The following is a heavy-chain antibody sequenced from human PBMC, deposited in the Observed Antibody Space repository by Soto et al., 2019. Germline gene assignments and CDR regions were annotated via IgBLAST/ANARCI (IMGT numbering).Heavy chain of an antibody. D-gene: IGHD6-13*01. CDR3: ARDGPGSSWYPGYFQH. J-gene: IGHJ1*01. CDR1: GYTFTSYA. V-gene: IGHV1-3*01. Sequence: ASVKVSCKASGYTFTSYAMHWVRQAPGQRLEWMGWINAGNGNTKYSQKFQGRVTITRDTSASTAYMELSSLRSEDTAVYYCARDGPGSSWYPGYFQHWGQGTLVTVSS. CDR2: INAGNGNT.